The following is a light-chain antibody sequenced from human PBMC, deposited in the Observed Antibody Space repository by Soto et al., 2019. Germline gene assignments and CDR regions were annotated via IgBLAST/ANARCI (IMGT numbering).Light chain of an antibody. V-gene: IGKV3-15*01. CDR1: QSVGSK. J-gene: IGKJ4*01. CDR3: QQYNNWPPLT. CDR2: DAF. Sequence: VMAQSPATLSVSPGERATLSCRASQSVGSKLAWYQQKPGQAPRLLIYDAFTRATGIPARFSGSGSGTEFTLFISRLQSEDFTVYYCQQYNNWPPLTFGGGTKVDIK.